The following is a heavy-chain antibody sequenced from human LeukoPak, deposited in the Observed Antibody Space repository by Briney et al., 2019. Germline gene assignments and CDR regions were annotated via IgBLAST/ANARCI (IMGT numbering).Heavy chain of an antibody. CDR3: AKEMATTPCFDY. CDR2: ISWNSGSI. Sequence: GGSLRPSCAASGFTFDDYAMHWVRQAPGKGLEWVSGISWNSGSIGYADSVKGRFTISRDNAKNSLYLQMNSLRAEDTALYYCAKEMATTPCFDYWGQGTLVTVSS. D-gene: IGHD5-24*01. V-gene: IGHV3-9*01. CDR1: GFTFDDYA. J-gene: IGHJ4*02.